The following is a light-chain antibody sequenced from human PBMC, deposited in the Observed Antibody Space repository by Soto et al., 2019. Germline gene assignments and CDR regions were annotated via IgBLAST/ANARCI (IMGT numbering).Light chain of an antibody. CDR2: GNK. CDR1: SSNIGADYD. Sequence: QSVLTQPPSVSGAPGQRVTIACTGSSSNIGADYDVHWYQQLPGTAPKLLLYGNKNRPSGVPDRFSGSKSGTSASLAISGLQAEDEADYYCQSYDSGLSHYVFGTGTKVTVL. J-gene: IGLJ1*01. V-gene: IGLV1-40*01. CDR3: QSYDSGLSHYV.